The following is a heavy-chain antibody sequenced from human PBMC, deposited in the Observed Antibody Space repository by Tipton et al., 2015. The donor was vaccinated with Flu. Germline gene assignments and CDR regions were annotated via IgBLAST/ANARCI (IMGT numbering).Heavy chain of an antibody. V-gene: IGHV4-4*02. Sequence: TLSLTCAVSGGSISSSNWWSWVRQPPGKGLAWIGEIYHSGSTNYNPSLKSRVTISVDKSKNQFSLKLSSVTAADTAVYYCARNTFGGVIGDYWGQGTLVTVSS. CDR1: GGSISSSNW. CDR3: ARNTFGGVIGDY. CDR2: IYHSGST. J-gene: IGHJ4*02. D-gene: IGHD3-16*02.